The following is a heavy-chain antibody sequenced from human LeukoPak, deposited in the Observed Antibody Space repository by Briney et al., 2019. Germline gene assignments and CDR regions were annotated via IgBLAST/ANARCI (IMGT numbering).Heavy chain of an antibody. CDR2: IKQDGSEK. CDR1: RLRFSSYW. J-gene: IGHJ1*01. Sequence: GGSLRLSCAASRLRFSSYWMSWVRQAPGKGLEWVANIKQDGSEKYYVDSVKGRFTISRDNAKNSVFLLLKSLRPNDTAVYYCASSSGWLRPPLEHWGQGTLVTVSS. CDR3: ASSSGWLRPPLEH. D-gene: IGHD6-19*01. V-gene: IGHV3-7*01.